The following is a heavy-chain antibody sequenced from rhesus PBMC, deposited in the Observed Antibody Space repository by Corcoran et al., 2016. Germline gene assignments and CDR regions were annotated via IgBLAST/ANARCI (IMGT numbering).Heavy chain of an antibody. J-gene: IGHJ4*01. Sequence: QVQLQESGPGVVKPSETLSLTCAVSGGSISDSYWWSWIRQPPGKGLEWIVYIYGSSTSTNYNPSLKHRVTLSKDTSKNQFSLKLSSVTAADTAVYYCARSIAAAVFDYWGQGVLVTVSS. D-gene: IGHD6-25*01. CDR2: IYGSSTST. CDR1: GGSISDSYW. V-gene: IGHV4S10*01. CDR3: ARSIAAAVFDY.